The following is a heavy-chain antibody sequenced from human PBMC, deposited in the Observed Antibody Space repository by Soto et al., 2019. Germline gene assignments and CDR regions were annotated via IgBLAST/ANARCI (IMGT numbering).Heavy chain of an antibody. V-gene: IGHV1-69*06. CDR3: AREFRSGVSYDISTGLPGGFDP. Sequence: SVKVSCKASGYTFTYYGISWVRQAPGQGLEWMGGIIPIFGTANYAQKFQGRVTITADKSTSTAYMELSSLRSEDTAVYYCAREFRSGVSYDISTGLPGGFDPWGQGTLVTVSS. J-gene: IGHJ5*02. CDR1: GYTFTYYG. CDR2: IIPIFGTA. D-gene: IGHD3-9*01.